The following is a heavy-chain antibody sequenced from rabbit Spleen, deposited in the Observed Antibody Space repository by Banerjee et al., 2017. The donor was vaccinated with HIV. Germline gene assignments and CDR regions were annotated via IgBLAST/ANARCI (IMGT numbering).Heavy chain of an antibody. CDR3: ARDTGSSFSSYGMDL. Sequence: QLKESGGGLVTPGGTLKLSCKASGFDFSNYYMTWVRQAPGKGLEWIGLIEPIFGTTYYANWVNGRLTISSHNAQNTLYLQVRSLTAADTATYFCARDTGSSFSSYGMDLWGQGTLVTVS. CDR1: GFDFSNYY. J-gene: IGHJ6*01. D-gene: IGHD8-1*01. V-gene: IGHV1S7*01. CDR2: IEPIFGTT.